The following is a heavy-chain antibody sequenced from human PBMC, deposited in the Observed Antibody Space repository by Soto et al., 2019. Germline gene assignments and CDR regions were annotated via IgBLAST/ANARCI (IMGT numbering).Heavy chain of an antibody. Sequence: EVQLVESGGGLVQPGGSLRLSCAASGFTVSTKYMSWVRQAPGKGLEWVSVIYSGGSTFYADSVRGRFTISRDNSKNTVNLQMNSLRAEDTAVYYCARDPWAADYWAQGPLVTVSS. CDR3: ARDPWAADY. CDR1: GFTVSTKY. J-gene: IGHJ4*02. V-gene: IGHV3-66*01. CDR2: IYSGGST. D-gene: IGHD3-16*01.